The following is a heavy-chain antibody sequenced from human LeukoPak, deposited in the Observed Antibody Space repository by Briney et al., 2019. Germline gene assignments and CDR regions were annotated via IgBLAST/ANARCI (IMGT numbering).Heavy chain of an antibody. Sequence: SETLSLTCTVSGGSVSSSSYYWGWIRQPPGKGLEWIGSIYYSGSTYYNPSLKSRVTISVDKSTNQFSLKMSSVTAADTAVYYCASGSRIAAAGQKGYYFDYWGQGTLVTVSS. CDR2: IYYSGST. J-gene: IGHJ4*02. CDR3: ASGSRIAAAGQKGYYFDY. V-gene: IGHV4-39*07. D-gene: IGHD6-13*01. CDR1: GGSVSSSSYY.